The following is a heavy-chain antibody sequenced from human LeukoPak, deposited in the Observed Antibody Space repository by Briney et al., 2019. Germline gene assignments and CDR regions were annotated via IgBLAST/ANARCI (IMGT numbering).Heavy chain of an antibody. Sequence: RRSLRLSCAASGFTFSSYAMHWVRQAPGKGLEWVAVISYDGSNKYYADSVKGRFTISRDNSKNTLYLQMNSLRAEDTAVYYCARGPFFSDYDILTGYYGYCGMYVWGQGTTVTVSS. J-gene: IGHJ6*02. CDR2: ISYDGSNK. V-gene: IGHV3-30-3*01. CDR1: GFTFSSYA. D-gene: IGHD3-9*01. CDR3: ARGPFFSDYDILTGYYGYCGMYV.